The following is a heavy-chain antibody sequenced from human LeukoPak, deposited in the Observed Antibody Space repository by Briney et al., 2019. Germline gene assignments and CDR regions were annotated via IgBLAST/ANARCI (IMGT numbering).Heavy chain of an antibody. V-gene: IGHV4-34*01. J-gene: IGHJ5*01. CDR3: ARRAGVPDAKADWFDS. D-gene: IGHD2-2*01. CDR2: MNHSGSA. CDR1: GESFSGYY. Sequence: PSETLSLTCAVYGESFSGYYWSWIRQPPGKGLEWIGEMNHSGSANYNPSLKSRVTISVDTSKNQFSLKLSSVTAADTAVYYCARRAGVPDAKADWFDSWGQGTLVTVSS.